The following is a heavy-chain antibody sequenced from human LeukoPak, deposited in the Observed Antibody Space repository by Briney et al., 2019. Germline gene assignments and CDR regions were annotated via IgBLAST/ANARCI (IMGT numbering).Heavy chain of an antibody. J-gene: IGHJ5*02. CDR3: ARGYGPFDP. V-gene: IGHV4-31*11. CDR1: GGSISSSGHF. D-gene: IGHD5-12*01. CDR2: IYYTGST. Sequence: SETLSLTCAVSGGSISSSGHFWSWLRQHPGKGLEWIGYIYYTGSTYYNPSLKSRLTISVDTSKNHFSLRLSSVTAADTAVYYCARGYGPFDPWGQGTLVTVSS.